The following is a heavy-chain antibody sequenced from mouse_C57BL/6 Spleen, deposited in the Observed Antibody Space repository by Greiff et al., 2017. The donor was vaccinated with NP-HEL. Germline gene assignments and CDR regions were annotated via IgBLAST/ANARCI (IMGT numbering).Heavy chain of an antibody. Sequence: EVQLQQSGPELVKPGASVKISCKASGYTFTDYYMNWVKQSHGKSLEWIGDINPNNGGTSYNQKFKGKATLTVDKSSSTAYMELRSLTSEDSAVYYCARRNYDGPLGDYWGQGTTLTVSS. CDR3: ARRNYDGPLGDY. V-gene: IGHV1-26*01. CDR1: GYTFTDYY. CDR2: INPNNGGT. D-gene: IGHD2-3*01. J-gene: IGHJ2*01.